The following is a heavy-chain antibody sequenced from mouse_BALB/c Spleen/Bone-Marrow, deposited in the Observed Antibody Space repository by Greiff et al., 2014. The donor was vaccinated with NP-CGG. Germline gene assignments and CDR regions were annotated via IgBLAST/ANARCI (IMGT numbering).Heavy chain of an antibody. CDR3: ARLDGYYVAMDY. CDR2: IYPYNGGT. CDR1: GYTFTDYN. D-gene: IGHD2-3*01. V-gene: IGHV1S29*02. Sequence: VHVKQSGPELVKPGASVKISCKASGYTFTDYNMHWVKRSHGKSLEWIGYIYPYNGGTGYNQKFKSKATLTVDNSSSTAYMELRSLTSEDSAVYYCARLDGYYVAMDYWGQGTSVTVSS. J-gene: IGHJ4*01.